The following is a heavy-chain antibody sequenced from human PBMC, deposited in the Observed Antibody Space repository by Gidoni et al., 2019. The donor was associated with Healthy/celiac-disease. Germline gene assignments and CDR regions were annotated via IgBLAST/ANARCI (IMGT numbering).Heavy chain of an antibody. CDR3: ARDEAAADY. D-gene: IGHD6-13*01. CDR1: GFTFSSYG. J-gene: IGHJ4*02. CDR2: IWYDGSNK. V-gene: IGHV3-33*01. Sequence: QVQLVESGGRVVPPGRSLRRSCAASGFTFSSYGMHWVRQAPGKGLEWVAVIWYDGSNKYYADSVKCRFTISRDNSKNTLYLQMNSLRAEDTAVYYCARDEAAADYWGQGTLVTVSS.